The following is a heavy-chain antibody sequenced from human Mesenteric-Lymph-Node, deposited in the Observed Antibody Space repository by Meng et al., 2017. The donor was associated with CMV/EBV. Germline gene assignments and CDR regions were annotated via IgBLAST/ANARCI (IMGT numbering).Heavy chain of an antibody. CDR3: ARDRGVTPGLPGAFHT. J-gene: IGHJ3*02. D-gene: IGHD3-10*01. CDR1: GFNFSSYN. CDR2: ITSGSGSYI. Sequence: LTCAASGFNFSSYNMNWVRQAPGKGLEWVSSITSGSGSYIYHADTVKGRFTISRDNAKNSLYLQMNSLRAEDTALYYCARDRGVTPGLPGAFHTWGQGTMVTVSS. V-gene: IGHV3-21*01.